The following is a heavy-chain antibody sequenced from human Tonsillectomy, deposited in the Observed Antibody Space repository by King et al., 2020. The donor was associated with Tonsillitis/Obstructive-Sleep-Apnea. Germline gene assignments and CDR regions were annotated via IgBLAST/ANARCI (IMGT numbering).Heavy chain of an antibody. CDR1: GGSFSGYY. CDR2: INHSGST. CDR3: ARRPTVTSHWFDP. V-gene: IGHV4-34*01. D-gene: IGHD4-11*01. Sequence: VQLQQWGAGLLKPSETLSLTCAVYGGSFSGYYWSWIRQPPGKGLEWIGEINHSGSTNYNPSLKSRVTISVDTSKNQFSLKLSSVTAADTAVYYCARRPTVTSHWFDPWGQGTLVTVSS. J-gene: IGHJ5*02.